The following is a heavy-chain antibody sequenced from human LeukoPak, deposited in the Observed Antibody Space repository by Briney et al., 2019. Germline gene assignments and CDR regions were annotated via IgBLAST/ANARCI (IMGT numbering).Heavy chain of an antibody. CDR3: LGYCSGGSCYSGAH. CDR1: GFTFSTYA. J-gene: IGHJ4*02. V-gene: IGHV3-23*01. Sequence: GGSLRLSCAASGFTFSTYAMSWVRQAPGKGLECVSAISTTGGNTYYADPERRRLTISRDNSKNTQFLQMNSLRGEDTAVYYCLGYCSGGSCYSGAHWGQGTLVTVYS. D-gene: IGHD2-15*01. CDR2: ISTTGGNT.